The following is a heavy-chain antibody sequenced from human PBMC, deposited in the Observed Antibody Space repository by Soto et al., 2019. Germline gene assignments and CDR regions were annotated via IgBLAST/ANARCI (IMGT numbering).Heavy chain of an antibody. J-gene: IGHJ4*02. V-gene: IGHV1-18*04. Sequence: QVHLVQSGAEVQKPGASVRVSCKVSGESFTNYIIAWVRQAPGQGLEWMGSISADTGSTNYAQRLQGRVTMTTATFTSTAYMELTSLTSEDTAVYYCARVIVGAGNIYDGVGGLCFAYWGQGTLVIVS. D-gene: IGHD1-26*01. CDR3: ARVIVGAGNIYDGVGGLCFAY. CDR1: GESFTNYI. CDR2: ISADTGST.